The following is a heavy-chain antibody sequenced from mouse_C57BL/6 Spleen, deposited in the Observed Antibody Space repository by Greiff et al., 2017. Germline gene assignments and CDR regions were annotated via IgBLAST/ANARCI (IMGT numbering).Heavy chain of an antibody. J-gene: IGHJ4*01. CDR1: GYTFTDYN. CDR3: ARSVYGTYAMDY. Sequence: VQLQQSGPELVKPGASVKIPCKASGYTFTDYNMDWVKQSHGKSLEWIGDINPNNGGTIYNQKFKGKATLTVDKSSSTAYMELRSLTSEDTAVYYCARSVYGTYAMDYWGQGTSVTVSS. V-gene: IGHV1-18*01. CDR2: INPNNGGT. D-gene: IGHD1-1*01.